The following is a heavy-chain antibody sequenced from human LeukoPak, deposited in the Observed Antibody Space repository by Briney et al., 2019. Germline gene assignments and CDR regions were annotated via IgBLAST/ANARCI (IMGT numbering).Heavy chain of an antibody. J-gene: IGHJ3*01. Sequence: GALRLSCAASGFTFSSYAMHWVRQAPGKGLEWVAVISYDGSNKYYADSVKGRFTISRDNSKNTLYLQMNSLRAEDTAVYYCARVEDDSSGFAAYDYWGQGTMVTVSS. D-gene: IGHD3-22*01. CDR1: GFTFSSYA. CDR3: ARVEDDSSGFAAYDY. V-gene: IGHV3-30*04. CDR2: ISYDGSNK.